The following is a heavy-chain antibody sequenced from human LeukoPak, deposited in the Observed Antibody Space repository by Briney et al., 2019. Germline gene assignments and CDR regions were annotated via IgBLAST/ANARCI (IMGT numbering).Heavy chain of an antibody. CDR1: GYTFTSYG. CDR2: VSAYNGNT. D-gene: IGHD2-15*01. Sequence: GASVKVSCKAPGYTFTSYGISWVRQAPGQGLEWMGWVSAYNGNTNYAQKLQGRVTMTTDTSTSTAYMELRSLRSDDTAVYYCARACSGGSCYPAPYYYYGMDVWGQGTTVTVSS. CDR3: ARACSGGSCYPAPYYYYGMDV. V-gene: IGHV1-18*01. J-gene: IGHJ6*02.